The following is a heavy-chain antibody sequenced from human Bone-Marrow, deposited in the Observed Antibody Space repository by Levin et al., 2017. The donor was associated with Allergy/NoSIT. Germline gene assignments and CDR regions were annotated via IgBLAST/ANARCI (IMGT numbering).Heavy chain of an antibody. Sequence: ASVKVSCKASGYTFSSYAMNWVRQAPGQGLEWMGWINTNSGNSTLAQAFTGRFVFSLDTSVRATYLQITSLKAEDTAVYYCASGGFFYYGMDVWGQGTTVTVSS. CDR3: ASGGFFYYGMDV. D-gene: IGHD3-10*01. V-gene: IGHV7-4-1*02. CDR2: INTNSGNS. CDR1: GYTFSSYA. J-gene: IGHJ6*02.